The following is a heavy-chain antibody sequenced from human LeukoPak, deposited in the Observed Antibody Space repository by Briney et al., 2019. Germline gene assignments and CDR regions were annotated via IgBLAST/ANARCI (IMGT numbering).Heavy chain of an antibody. Sequence: ASVKVSCKASGYTYTGYYMHWVRQAPGQGLEWMGWINPNSGGANYAQKFQGRVTMTRDTSISTAYMELSRLRSDDTAVYYCASGVGSGWYYFDYWGQGTLVTVSS. D-gene: IGHD6-19*01. V-gene: IGHV1-2*02. CDR2: INPNSGGA. CDR1: GYTYTGYY. CDR3: ASGVGSGWYYFDY. J-gene: IGHJ4*02.